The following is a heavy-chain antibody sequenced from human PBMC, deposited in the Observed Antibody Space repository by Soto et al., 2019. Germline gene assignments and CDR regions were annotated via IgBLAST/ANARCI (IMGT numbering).Heavy chain of an antibody. V-gene: IGHV4-39*01. CDR3: ASRRVVVTGITDY. J-gene: IGHJ4*02. Sequence: QLQLQESGPGLVKPSETLSLTCTVSGGSINSNNYYWSWIRQPPGKGLEWIGSIYYSGSTYYNPSLKSRVTISVDTSKNQFSLKLSSVTASDTAVFYCASRRVVVTGITDYWGQGTLVTVSS. D-gene: IGHD2-21*02. CDR1: GGSINSNNYY. CDR2: IYYSGST.